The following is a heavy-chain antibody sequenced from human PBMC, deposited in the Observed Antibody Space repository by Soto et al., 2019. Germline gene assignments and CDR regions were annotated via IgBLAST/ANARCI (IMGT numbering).Heavy chain of an antibody. V-gene: IGHV1-69*01. CDR3: ARDRGYYDSSGYCDHDY. CDR2: IIPIFGTA. Sequence: QVQLVQSGAEVKKPGSSVKVSCKASGGTFSSYAISWVRQAPGQVLEWMGGIIPIFGTANYAQKFQGRVTITADESTSTAYMEVSSLRSEDTAVYYCARDRGYYDSSGYCDHDYWGQGALVTVSS. CDR1: GGTFSSYA. J-gene: IGHJ4*02. D-gene: IGHD3-22*01.